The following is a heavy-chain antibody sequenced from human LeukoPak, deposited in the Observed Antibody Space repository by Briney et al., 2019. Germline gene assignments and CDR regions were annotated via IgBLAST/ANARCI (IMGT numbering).Heavy chain of an antibody. CDR2: IYFSGSA. Sequence: SETLSLTYTVSGGSVSSGSYYWSWIRQPPGKGLEWIGYIYFSGSAKSNPSLKSRVTISVDTSKNQFSLMLTSVTAADTAVYYCARGFGDWGLSWFDPWGQGTLVTVSS. CDR3: ARGFGDWGLSWFDP. J-gene: IGHJ5*02. CDR1: GGSVSSGSYY. V-gene: IGHV4-61*01. D-gene: IGHD3-10*01.